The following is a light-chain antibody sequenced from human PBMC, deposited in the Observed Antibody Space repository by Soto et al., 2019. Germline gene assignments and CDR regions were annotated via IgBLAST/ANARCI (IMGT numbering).Light chain of an antibody. CDR2: EVS. CDR3: SSYTSSNTLYV. J-gene: IGLJ1*01. Sequence: QSVLTQAAAVSGCPGQSITISCTGASSDVGGYNYVSWYQHHPGKAPKLIIYEVSNRPSGVSNRFSGSKSGNTASLTISGLQAEDEADYYRSSYTSSNTLYVFATGTKVTVL. V-gene: IGLV2-14*01. CDR1: SSDVGGYNY.